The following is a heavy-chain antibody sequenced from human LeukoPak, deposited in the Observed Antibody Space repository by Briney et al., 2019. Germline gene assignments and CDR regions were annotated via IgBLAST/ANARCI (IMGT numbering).Heavy chain of an antibody. V-gene: IGHV4-59*01. D-gene: IGHD6-6*01. CDR3: ARGYSSSENWFDP. Sequence: SETLSLTCTVSGGSISSYYWSWLRQPPGKGLEWIGYIYYSGSTNYNPSLKSRVTISVDTSKNQFSLKLSSVTAADTAVYYCARGYSSSENWFDPWGQGTLVTVSS. J-gene: IGHJ5*02. CDR1: GGSISSYY. CDR2: IYYSGST.